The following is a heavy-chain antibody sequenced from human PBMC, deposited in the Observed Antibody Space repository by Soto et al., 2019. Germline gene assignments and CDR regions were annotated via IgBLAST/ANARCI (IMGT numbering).Heavy chain of an antibody. CDR2: ISGSGGST. Sequence: GGSLRLSCAASRFTFSSYAMSWVRQAPWKGLEWVSAISGSGGSTYYADSVKGRFTISRDNSKKTLYLQMNSLRAEDTAVYYCAKGGGRYSSGWNFDYWGQGTLVTVSS. CDR3: AKGGGRYSSGWNFDY. V-gene: IGHV3-23*01. CDR1: RFTFSSYA. J-gene: IGHJ4*02. D-gene: IGHD6-19*01.